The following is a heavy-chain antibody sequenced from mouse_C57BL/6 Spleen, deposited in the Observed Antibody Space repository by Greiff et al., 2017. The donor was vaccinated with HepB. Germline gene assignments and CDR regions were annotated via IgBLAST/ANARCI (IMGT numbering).Heavy chain of an antibody. V-gene: IGHV14-2*01. Sequence: EVQLQQSGAELVKPGASVKLSCTASGFNIKDYYMHWVKQRTEQGLEWIGRIDPEDGETKYATKFQGKATITEDTSSNTAYLQLSSLTTEDTSVYYGARPHYYGSTLFAYWGQGTLVTVAA. D-gene: IGHD1-1*01. CDR2: IDPEDGET. J-gene: IGHJ3*01. CDR1: GFNIKDYY. CDR3: ARPHYYGSTLFAY.